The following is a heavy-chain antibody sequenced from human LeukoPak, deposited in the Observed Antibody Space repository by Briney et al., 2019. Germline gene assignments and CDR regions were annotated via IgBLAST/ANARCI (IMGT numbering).Heavy chain of an antibody. CDR2: ISAYNGNT. V-gene: IGHV1-18*04. CDR3: ARARYDILTGYYDY. D-gene: IGHD3-9*01. Sequence: GASVKVSCKASGYTFTSYGISWVRQAPGQGLEWMGWISAYNGNTNYAQKLQGRVTMTTDTSTSTAYMELRSLRSDDTAVYYCARARYDILTGYYDYWGQGTLVTVPS. CDR1: GYTFTSYG. J-gene: IGHJ4*02.